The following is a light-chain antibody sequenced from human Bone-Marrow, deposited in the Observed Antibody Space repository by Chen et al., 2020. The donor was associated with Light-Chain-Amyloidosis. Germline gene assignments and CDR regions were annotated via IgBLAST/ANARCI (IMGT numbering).Light chain of an antibody. CDR1: KLRDKH. V-gene: IGLV3-1*01. J-gene: IGLJ2*01. CDR2: QDR. CDR3: QAWDSNNVV. Sequence: SYQLTQPPSVYVSPGQTASITCTGNKLRDKHAYWQQQKPGQSPVLFIYQDRQRPSGEPERFSGSNSANTATLTISGAQAMDEADYHGQAWDSNNVVFGGGTKLTVL.